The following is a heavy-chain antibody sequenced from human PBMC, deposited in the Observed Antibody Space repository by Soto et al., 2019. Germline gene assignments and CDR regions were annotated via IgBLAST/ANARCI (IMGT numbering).Heavy chain of an antibody. J-gene: IGHJ4*02. D-gene: IGHD4-4*01. CDR3: AKDQTTVTTYYFDY. CDR2: ISGSGGST. Sequence: GESLKISCAASGFTFSSYAMSWVRQAPGKGLEWVSAISGSGGSTYYADSVKGRFTISRDNSKNTLYLQMNSLRAEDTAVYYCAKDQTTVTTYYFDYWGQGTLVTVSS. V-gene: IGHV3-23*01. CDR1: GFTFSSYA.